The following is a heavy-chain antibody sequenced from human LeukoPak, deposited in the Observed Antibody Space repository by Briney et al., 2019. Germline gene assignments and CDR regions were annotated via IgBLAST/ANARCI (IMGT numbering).Heavy chain of an antibody. V-gene: IGHV4-34*01. Sequence: SETLSLTCAVYRGSFSGYYWSWIRQPPGKGLEWIGEIHHSGSTNYNPSLTSRVTISVDTSKNQFSLKLSSVTAANTAVYYCAREGDSSVYYDYWGQGTLVTVSS. CDR2: IHHSGST. CDR3: AREGDSSVYYDY. J-gene: IGHJ4*02. CDR1: RGSFSGYY. D-gene: IGHD3-22*01.